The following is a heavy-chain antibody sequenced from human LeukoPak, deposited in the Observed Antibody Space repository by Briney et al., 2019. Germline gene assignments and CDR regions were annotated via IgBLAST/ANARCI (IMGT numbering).Heavy chain of an antibody. CDR2: ISSSGSTM. D-gene: IGHD1-26*01. Sequence: GGSLRLSCAASGFTFTEYYMTWLRQASGKGLEWVTSISSSGSTMFYADFVKGRFTISRDNAKNSVSLQMNSLTADDAAIYYCARGSGATGWGQGTLVTVSS. CDR1: GFTFTEYY. J-gene: IGHJ4*02. CDR3: ARGSGATG. V-gene: IGHV3-11*01.